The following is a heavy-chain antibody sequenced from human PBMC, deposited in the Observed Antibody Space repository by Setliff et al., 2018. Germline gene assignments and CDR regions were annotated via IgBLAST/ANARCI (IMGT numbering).Heavy chain of an antibody. CDR1: GYNFITFG. V-gene: IGHV1-18*01. CDR2: ISPYNEKT. D-gene: IGHD5-12*01. J-gene: IGHJ4*02. CDR3: VRGPGPSVVVAMPFDR. Sequence: ASVKVSCKTSGYNFITFGISWVRQAPGQGLEWMGWISPYNEKTNYAEKFQGRFTMTTDTSTTTVYMEVASLRSDDTAVYYCVRGPGPSVVVAMPFDRWGQGTLVTVSS.